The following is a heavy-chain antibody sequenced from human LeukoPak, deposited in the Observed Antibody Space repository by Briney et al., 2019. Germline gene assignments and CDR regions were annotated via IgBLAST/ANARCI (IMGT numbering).Heavy chain of an antibody. CDR2: IIPISGTA. V-gene: IGHV1-69*06. J-gene: IGHJ6*03. D-gene: IGHD2-8*01. Sequence: ASVKVSCKASGGTFSSYAISWVRQAPGQGLEWMGGIIPISGTANYAQKFQGRVTITADKSTSTAYMELSSLRSEDTAVYYCARGSRGVYHYYYMDVWGKGTTVTVSS. CDR3: ARGSRGVYHYYYMDV. CDR1: GGTFSSYA.